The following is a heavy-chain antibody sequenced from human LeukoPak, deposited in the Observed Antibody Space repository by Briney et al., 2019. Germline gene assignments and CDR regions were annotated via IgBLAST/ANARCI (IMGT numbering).Heavy chain of an antibody. CDR2: IYYSGST. V-gene: IGHV4-31*03. Sequence: SQTLSLTCTVSGGSISSGGYYWSWIRQHPGKALEWIGYIYYSGSTYYNPSLKSRVTISVDTSKNQFSLKLSSVTAADTAVYYCARVGEYCSSTSCPPDRYYYYMDVWGKGTTVTVSS. D-gene: IGHD2-2*01. J-gene: IGHJ6*03. CDR3: ARVGEYCSSTSCPPDRYYYYMDV. CDR1: GGSISSGGYY.